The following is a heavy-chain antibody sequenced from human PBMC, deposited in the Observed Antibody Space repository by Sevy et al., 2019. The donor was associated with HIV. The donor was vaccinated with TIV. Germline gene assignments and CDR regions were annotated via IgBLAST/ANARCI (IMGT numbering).Heavy chain of an antibody. CDR1: GFTFSDHY. J-gene: IGHJ4*02. Sequence: GGSLRLSCAASGFTFSDHYMEWVRQAPGKGLEWVGRIRNKADSYTTEYAASVKGRCTISSDDSKNSLYLLMNSLKTEDTAVYYCATHAGIAAAGRVFDYWGQGTLVTVSS. CDR3: ATHAGIAAAGRVFDY. D-gene: IGHD6-13*01. CDR2: IRNKADSYTT. V-gene: IGHV3-72*01.